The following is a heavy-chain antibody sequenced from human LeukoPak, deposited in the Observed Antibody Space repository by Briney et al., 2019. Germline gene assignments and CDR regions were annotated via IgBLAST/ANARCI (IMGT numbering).Heavy chain of an antibody. D-gene: IGHD1-26*01. CDR3: ARHWTLTRGYSGSLDAFDI. CDR1: GYSFSSYW. J-gene: IGHJ3*02. Sequence: GESLKISCQASGYSFSSYWITWVRQMPGKGLEWMGRIDPSDSYSDSSPSFQGHVTISVDTSISTAYLQWSSLKASDSAIYYCARHWTLTRGYSGSLDAFDIWGQGTMVTVSS. V-gene: IGHV5-10-1*01. CDR2: IDPSDSYS.